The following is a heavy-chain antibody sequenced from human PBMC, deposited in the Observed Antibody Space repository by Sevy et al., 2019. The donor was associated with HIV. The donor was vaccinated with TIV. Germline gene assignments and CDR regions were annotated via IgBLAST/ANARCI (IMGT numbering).Heavy chain of an antibody. D-gene: IGHD2-21*02. CDR2: ISYDGSKK. Sequence: GGSLRLSCAASGFTFSSYALLWVRQAPGKGLEWVSLISYDGSKKHYSDSVKGRFAISRDESKITLFLQMNSLRSEDTAIYYCARVGVSYCTDDCYHRFDYWGRGTLVTVSS. J-gene: IGHJ4*02. CDR3: ARVGVSYCTDDCYHRFDY. CDR1: GFTFSSYA. V-gene: IGHV3-30*09.